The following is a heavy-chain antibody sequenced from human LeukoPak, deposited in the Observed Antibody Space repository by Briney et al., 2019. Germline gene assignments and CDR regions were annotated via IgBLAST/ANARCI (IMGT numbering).Heavy chain of an antibody. CDR3: ARGPYSYDSSGAFDI. CDR2: ISSSGST. CDR1: GDSISSGDYY. V-gene: IGHV4-61*02. Sequence: SEALSLTCTVSGDSISSGDYYWSWIRQPAGKGLEWIGRISSSGSTNYNPSLKSRVTISVDTSKNQFSLKLSSVTAADTAVYFCARGPYSYDSSGAFDIWGQGTMVTVSS. D-gene: IGHD3-22*01. J-gene: IGHJ3*02.